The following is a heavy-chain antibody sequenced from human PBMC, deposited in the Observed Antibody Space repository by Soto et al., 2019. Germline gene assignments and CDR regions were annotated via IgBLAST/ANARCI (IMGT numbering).Heavy chain of an antibody. J-gene: IGHJ4*02. CDR2: TYYRSKWYN. V-gene: IGHV6-1*01. Sequence: SQTLSLTCAISGDSISSNSAAWNWIRQSPSRGLEWLGRTYYRSKWYNDYAVSVKSRITINPDTSKNQFSLQLNSVTPEDTAVYYCARGGHSSGLDGGVLNWGQGTLVTVSS. CDR1: GDSISSNSAA. D-gene: IGHD6-19*01. CDR3: ARGGHSSGLDGGVLN.